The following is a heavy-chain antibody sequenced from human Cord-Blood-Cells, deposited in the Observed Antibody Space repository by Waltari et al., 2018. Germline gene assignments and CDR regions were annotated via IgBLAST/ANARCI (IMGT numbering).Heavy chain of an antibody. J-gene: IGHJ4*02. V-gene: IGHV3-30*04. CDR2: ISYDGSNK. CDR1: GFTFSSYA. D-gene: IGHD3-16*01. CDR3: ARVPGYYDYVWGSLPDY. Sequence: QVQLVESGGGVVQPGRSLRLSCAASGFTFSSYAMHWVRQAPGKGLEWVAVISYDGSNKYDADSVKGRFTISRDNSKNTLYLQMNSLRAEDTAVYYCARVPGYYDYVWGSLPDYWGQGTLVTVSS.